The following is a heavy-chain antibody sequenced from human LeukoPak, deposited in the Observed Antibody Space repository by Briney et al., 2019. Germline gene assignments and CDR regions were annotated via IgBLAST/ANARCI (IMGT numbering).Heavy chain of an antibody. J-gene: IGHJ4*02. CDR2: ISYDGSNK. D-gene: IGHD5-18*01. V-gene: IGHV3-30*18. CDR3: AKRGGYSYGYEFDY. CDR1: GFTFSSYG. Sequence: PGRSLRLSCAASGFTFSSYGMHWVRQAPGKGLEWVAVISYDGSNKYYADSVKGRFTISRDNSKNTLYLQMNSLRAEDTAVYYCAKRGGYSYGYEFDYWGQGTLVTASS.